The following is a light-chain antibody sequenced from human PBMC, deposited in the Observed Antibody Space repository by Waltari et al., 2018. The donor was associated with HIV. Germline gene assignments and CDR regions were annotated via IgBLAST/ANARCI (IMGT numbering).Light chain of an antibody. V-gene: IGLV2-8*01. CDR3: TSYAGRNTMV. CDR2: EAT. J-gene: IGLJ2*01. Sequence: QSALPQPPSASGSPGQSVTISCTGTSSDVGGYNYVSWYQQYPGKAPKLIIYEATKRPSGVPDRFSGSKSGNTASLTVSGLQAEDEADYYCTSYAGRNTMVFGGGTTLTVL. CDR1: SSDVGGYNY.